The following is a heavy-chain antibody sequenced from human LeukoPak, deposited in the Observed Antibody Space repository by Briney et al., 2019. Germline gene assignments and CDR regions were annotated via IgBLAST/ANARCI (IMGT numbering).Heavy chain of an antibody. CDR1: GFTFSSYA. D-gene: IGHD5-12*01. Sequence: GGSLRLSCAASGFTFSSYAMSWVRQAPGKGLEWVSAISGSGGSTYYADSVKGRFTISRDNAKNTLYLQMNSLRAEDTAVYYCARQGGVATISGFYYYYYMDVWGKGTTVTVSS. J-gene: IGHJ6*03. CDR3: ARQGGVATISGFYYYYYMDV. V-gene: IGHV3-23*01. CDR2: ISGSGGST.